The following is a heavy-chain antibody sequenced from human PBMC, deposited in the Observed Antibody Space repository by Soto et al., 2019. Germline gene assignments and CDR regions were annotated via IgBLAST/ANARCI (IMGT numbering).Heavy chain of an antibody. V-gene: IGHV1-69*13. CDR2: IIPIFGTA. CDR3: ARPPDYGDYGFDY. Sequence: SVKVSCKASGGTFSSYAISWVRQAPGQGLEWMGGIIPIFGTANYAQKFQGRVTITADESTSTAYMELSSLRSEDTAVYYCARPPDYGDYGFDYWGQGTLVTVPQ. CDR1: GGTFSSYA. J-gene: IGHJ4*02. D-gene: IGHD4-17*01.